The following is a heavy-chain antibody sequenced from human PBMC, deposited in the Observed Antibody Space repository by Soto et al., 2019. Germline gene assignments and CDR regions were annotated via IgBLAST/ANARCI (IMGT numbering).Heavy chain of an antibody. J-gene: IGHJ4*02. Sequence: ASVKVSCKASGYTFTDYSIHWVRQAPGQGLESMAWVNLSTGGADYAQNFQGRVTVTRDTSINTVYMELSRLKSDDTAVYYCARGGSSRYADYFDFWGQGTLVTVSS. CDR3: ARGGSSRYADYFDF. V-gene: IGHV1-2*02. CDR2: VNLSTGGA. CDR1: GYTFTDYS. D-gene: IGHD3-16*02.